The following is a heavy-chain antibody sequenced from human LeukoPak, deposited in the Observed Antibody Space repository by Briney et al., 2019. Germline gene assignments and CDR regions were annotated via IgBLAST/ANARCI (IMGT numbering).Heavy chain of an antibody. J-gene: IGHJ5*02. Sequence: SETLSLTCAVYGGSFSGYYWSWLRQPPGKGLEWIGEINHSGSTNYNPSLTSRVTISVDTSKNQFSLKLSSVTAADTAVYYCAREANWESRGFDPWGQGTLVTVSS. CDR2: INHSGST. CDR3: AREANWESRGFDP. CDR1: GGSFSGYY. D-gene: IGHD7-27*01. V-gene: IGHV4-34*01.